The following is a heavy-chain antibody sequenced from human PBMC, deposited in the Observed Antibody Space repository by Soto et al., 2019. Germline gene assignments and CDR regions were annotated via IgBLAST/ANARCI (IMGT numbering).Heavy chain of an antibody. Sequence: SETLSLTCTVSGGSISSYYWSWIRQPPGKGLEWIGYIYYSVSTNYNPSLKSRVTISVDTSKNQFSLKLSSVTTAHTAVYYSASSANPILIFGVVILRAWFDPWGQGTLVTVSS. CDR2: IYYSVST. CDR3: ASSANPILIFGVVILRAWFDP. J-gene: IGHJ5*02. CDR1: GGSISSYY. D-gene: IGHD3-3*01. V-gene: IGHV4-59*01.